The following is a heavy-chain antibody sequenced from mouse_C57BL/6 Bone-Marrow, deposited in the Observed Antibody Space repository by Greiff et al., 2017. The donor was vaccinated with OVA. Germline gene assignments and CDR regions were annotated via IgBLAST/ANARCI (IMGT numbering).Heavy chain of an antibody. Sequence: QVQLQQPGAELVKPGASVKLSCKASGYTFTSYWMHWVKQRPGQGLEWIGMIHPNSGSTNYNEKFKSKATLTVDKSSSTAYMQLSSLTSEDSAVYYCARSVYYGNYDFDYWGQGTTLTVSS. CDR3: ARSVYYGNYDFDY. J-gene: IGHJ2*01. CDR2: IHPNSGST. CDR1: GYTFTSYW. V-gene: IGHV1-64*01. D-gene: IGHD2-1*01.